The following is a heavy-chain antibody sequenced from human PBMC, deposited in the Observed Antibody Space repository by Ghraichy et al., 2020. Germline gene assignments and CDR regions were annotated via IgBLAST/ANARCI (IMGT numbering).Heavy chain of an antibody. D-gene: IGHD2-2*01. CDR1: GFTFSDYY. Sequence: LSLTCAASGFTFSDYYMSWIRQAPGKGLEWVSYISSGGTTIYYADSVKGRFTISRDNAKNSLYLQMNSLRAEDTAVYYCARDGDRYCSSTSCQSGYYYYGMDVWGQGTTVTVSS. CDR2: ISSGGTTI. V-gene: IGHV3-11*01. CDR3: ARDGDRYCSSTSCQSGYYYYGMDV. J-gene: IGHJ6*02.